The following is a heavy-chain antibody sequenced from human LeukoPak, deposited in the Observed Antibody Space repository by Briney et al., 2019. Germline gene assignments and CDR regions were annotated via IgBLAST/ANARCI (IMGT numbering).Heavy chain of an antibody. D-gene: IGHD3-16*02. CDR2: ISGSGGST. CDR3: AKVYYDYVWGSYRSFDY. V-gene: IGHV3-23*01. J-gene: IGHJ4*02. Sequence: PGGSLRLSCAASGITFSSYGMSWVRQAPGKGLEWVSAISGSGGSTYYADSVKGRFTISRDNSKNTLYLQMNSLRAEDTAVYYCAKVYYDYVWGSYRSFDYWGQGTLVTVSS. CDR1: GITFSSYG.